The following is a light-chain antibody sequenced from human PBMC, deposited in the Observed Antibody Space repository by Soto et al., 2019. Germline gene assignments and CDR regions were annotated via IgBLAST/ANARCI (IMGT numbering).Light chain of an antibody. Sequence: QLVLTQPPSASGTPGQRVTISCSGRSSNIGSNAVNWYQQLPGTAPKLLIYGNNKRPSGVPDRFSGTKSGTSASLAISGLQSEDEADYYCASWDDSLKVFGGGTKVTVL. V-gene: IGLV1-44*01. CDR2: GNN. J-gene: IGLJ2*01. CDR3: ASWDDSLKV. CDR1: SSNIGSNA.